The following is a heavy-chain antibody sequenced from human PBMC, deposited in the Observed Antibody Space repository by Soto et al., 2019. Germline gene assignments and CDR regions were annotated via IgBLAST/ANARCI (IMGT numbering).Heavy chain of an antibody. J-gene: IGHJ4*02. V-gene: IGHV3-7*01. CDR1: GFTYSSYW. D-gene: IGHD1-26*01. CDR2: IKDDGSEK. Sequence: EAQLVESGGGLVHLGGSRRLSCAASGFTYSSYWMTGVRQAPGKGREWVANIKDDGSEKYYVDSVKSRFTISRDNARNSVFMEMKSLRAEDTAVYSCVRDRSGSYLEGFDYWGQGTLVTVSS. CDR3: VRDRSGSYLEGFDY.